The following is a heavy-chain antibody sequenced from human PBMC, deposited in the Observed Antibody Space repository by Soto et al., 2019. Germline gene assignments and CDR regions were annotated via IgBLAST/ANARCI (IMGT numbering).Heavy chain of an antibody. CDR1: GFTFSSYG. CDR2: IWYDGSNK. D-gene: IGHD3-22*01. Sequence: GGSLRLSCAASGFTFSSYGMHWVRQAPGKGLEWVAVIWYDGSNKYYADSVKGRFTISRDNSKNTLYLQMNSLRAEDTAVYYCAREAQTYYYDSSGYWPWGQGTLVTVSS. V-gene: IGHV3-33*01. J-gene: IGHJ4*02. CDR3: AREAQTYYYDSSGYWP.